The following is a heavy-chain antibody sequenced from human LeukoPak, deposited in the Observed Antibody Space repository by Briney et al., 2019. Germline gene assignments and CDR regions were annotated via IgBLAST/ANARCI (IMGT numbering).Heavy chain of an antibody. CDR1: GYTFTSYG. D-gene: IGHD3-22*01. CDR3: ARDSARYYYDSSGYPYNWFDP. CDR2: ISAYNRNT. Sequence: ASVKVSCKASGYTFTSYGISWVRQAPGQGLEWMGWISAYNRNTNYAQKLQGRVTMTTDTSTSTAYMELRSLRSDDTAVYYCARDSARYYYDSSGYPYNWFDPWGQGTLVTVSS. V-gene: IGHV1-18*01. J-gene: IGHJ5*02.